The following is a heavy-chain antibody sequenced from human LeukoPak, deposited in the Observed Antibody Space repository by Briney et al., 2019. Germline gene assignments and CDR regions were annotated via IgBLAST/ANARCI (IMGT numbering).Heavy chain of an antibody. V-gene: IGHV1-69*06. CDR2: IIPIFGTA. Sequence: SVKVSCKASGGTFSSYAISWVRQAPGQGLEWMGGIIPIFGTANYAQKFQGRVTITADKSTSTAYMELSSLRSEDTAVYYCARDWTTEQQPIPFDYWGQGTLVTVSS. CDR3: ARDWTTEQQPIPFDY. D-gene: IGHD6-13*01. CDR1: GGTFSSYA. J-gene: IGHJ4*02.